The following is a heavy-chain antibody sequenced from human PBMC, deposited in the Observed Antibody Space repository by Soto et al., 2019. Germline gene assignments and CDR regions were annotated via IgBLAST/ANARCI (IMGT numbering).Heavy chain of an antibody. CDR1: GFTFSNSA. V-gene: IGHV3-23*01. D-gene: IGHD3-3*01. Sequence: EVQLLESGGGLVQPWGSLRLSCTASGFTFSNSAMSWVRQVPGKGLEWVSGISGSGTGTYYGDSVKGRFTISRDNSKNTLYLQMNSLRAEDTAVYYCAKTYFDFWSDWPNDFDYWGQGTLVTVSS. CDR3: AKTYFDFWSDWPNDFDY. CDR2: ISGSGTGT. J-gene: IGHJ4*02.